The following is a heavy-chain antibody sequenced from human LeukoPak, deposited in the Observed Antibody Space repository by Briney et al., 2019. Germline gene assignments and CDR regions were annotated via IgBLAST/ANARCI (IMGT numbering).Heavy chain of an antibody. J-gene: IGHJ4*02. CDR3: ARGYQLVPPGFY. D-gene: IGHD2-2*01. CDR2: IYYSGST. Sequence: SETLSLTCTVSGGSISGYYWSWIRQPPGKGLEWIGFIYYSGSTNYNPSLKSRITISIDTSKNHFSLKLSSVTAADTAVYYCARGYQLVPPGFYWGQGALVTVSS. CDR1: GGSISGYY. V-gene: IGHV4-59*08.